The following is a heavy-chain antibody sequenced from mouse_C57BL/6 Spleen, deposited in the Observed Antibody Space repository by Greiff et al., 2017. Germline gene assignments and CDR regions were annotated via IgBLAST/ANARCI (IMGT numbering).Heavy chain of an antibody. CDR3: ARRRPYWYFDV. Sequence: VQLQQPGAELVMPGASVKLSCKASGYTFTSYWMHWVKQRPGQGLEWIGELDPSDSYTNYNRKFKGKSTLTVDKSSSTAYMQLSSLTSEDSAVYYCARRRPYWYFDVWGTGTTVTVSS. CDR1: GYTFTSYW. J-gene: IGHJ1*03. V-gene: IGHV1-69*01. CDR2: LDPSDSYT.